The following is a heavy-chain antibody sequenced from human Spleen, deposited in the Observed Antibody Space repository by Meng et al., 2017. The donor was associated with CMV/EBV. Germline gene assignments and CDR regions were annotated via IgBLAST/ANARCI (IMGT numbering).Heavy chain of an antibody. Sequence: SGYTFTGHYLHWVRQAPGQGLEWMGWIKPDSGDTNFAQKFQGRITMTRDTSISTAYVELRGLRSDDTAFYFCAREDVALVTGLFDIWGQGTLVTVSS. CDR1: GYTFTGHY. V-gene: IGHV1-2*02. J-gene: IGHJ1*01. CDR2: IKPDSGDT. D-gene: IGHD5-18*01. CDR3: AREDVALVTGLFDI.